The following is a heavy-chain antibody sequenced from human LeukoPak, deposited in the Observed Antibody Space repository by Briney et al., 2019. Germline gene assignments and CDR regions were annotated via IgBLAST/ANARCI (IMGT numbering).Heavy chain of an antibody. CDR1: GGSISSYY. V-gene: IGHV4-59*01. D-gene: IGHD5-24*01. CDR2: IYYSGST. CDR3: ARAPLRVEMATIRGSYFDY. J-gene: IGHJ4*02. Sequence: SETLSLTCTVSGGSISSYYWSWIRQPPGKGLEWIGYIYYSGSTNYNPSLKSRVTISVDTSKNQFSLKLSSVTAADTAVYYCARAPLRVEMATIRGSYFDYWGQGTQVTVSS.